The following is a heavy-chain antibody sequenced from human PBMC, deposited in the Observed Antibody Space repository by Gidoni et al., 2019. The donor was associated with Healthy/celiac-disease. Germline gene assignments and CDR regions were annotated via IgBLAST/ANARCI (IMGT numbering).Heavy chain of an antibody. CDR3: AKDYYDSSGYYYGIVSAVDY. CDR1: GFTFSDYY. Sequence: QVQLVESGGGLVKPGGSLRLSCAASGFTFSDYYMIWIRQAPGKGLEWVSYISSSGSTIYYADSVKGRFTISRDNAKNSLYLQMNSLRAEDTAVYYCAKDYYDSSGYYYGIVSAVDYWGQGTLVTVSS. D-gene: IGHD3-22*01. J-gene: IGHJ4*02. CDR2: ISSSGSTI. V-gene: IGHV3-11*01.